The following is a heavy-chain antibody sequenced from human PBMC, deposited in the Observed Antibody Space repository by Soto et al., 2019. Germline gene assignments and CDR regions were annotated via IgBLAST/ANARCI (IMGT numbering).Heavy chain of an antibody. V-gene: IGHV4-39*01. CDR1: GDSITSINYY. CDR3: ARGLITGSQYSGGWYYFDS. D-gene: IGHD1-26*01. Sequence: PSETLSLTCTVSGDSITSINYYWGWIRQPPGKGLEWIGSIYYSGSAYYNPSLKSRVTIFVDTSKNQFSLELSSVTAADTAVYYCARGLITGSQYSGGWYYFDSWGQGTQVTVSS. J-gene: IGHJ4*02. CDR2: IYYSGSA.